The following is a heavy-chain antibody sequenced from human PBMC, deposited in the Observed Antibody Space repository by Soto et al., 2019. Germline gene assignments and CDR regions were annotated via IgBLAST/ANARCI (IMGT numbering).Heavy chain of an antibody. CDR1: GFTFTSSA. D-gene: IGHD3-22*01. J-gene: IGHJ3*01. Sequence: SVKVSCKASGFTFTSSAMQWVRQARGQRLEWIGWIVVGSGNTNYAQKFQERVTITRDMSTSTAYMELSSLRAEDTAVYYCARDQLYYNDISGRPLNAFDVWGQGTMVTVSS. V-gene: IGHV1-58*02. CDR2: IVVGSGNT. CDR3: ARDQLYYNDISGRPLNAFDV.